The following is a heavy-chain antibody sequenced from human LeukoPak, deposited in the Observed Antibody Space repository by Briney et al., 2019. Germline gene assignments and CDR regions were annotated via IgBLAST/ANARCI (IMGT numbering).Heavy chain of an antibody. V-gene: IGHV4-39*01. J-gene: IGHJ2*01. CDR3: ARHGGEWLPTTTDYWHFDL. D-gene: IGHD1-14*01. Sequence: PSETLSLTCTVSGGSISSSSYYWGWIRQPPGEGLEWIGSSYYSGSTYYNPSLKSRVTISVDTSKNQFSLKLSSVTAADTAVYYCARHGGEWLPTTTDYWHFDLWGRGTLVTVSS. CDR2: SYYSGST. CDR1: GGSISSSSYY.